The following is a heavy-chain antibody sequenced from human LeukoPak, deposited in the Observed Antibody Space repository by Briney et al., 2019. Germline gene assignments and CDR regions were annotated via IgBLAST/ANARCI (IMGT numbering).Heavy chain of an antibody. D-gene: IGHD3-16*02. CDR3: ARGHYDYVWGSYRYDDY. V-gene: IGHV1-69*05. CDR1: GYTFTSYG. CDR2: IIPIFGTA. J-gene: IGHJ4*02. Sequence: GASVKVSCKASGYTFTSYGISWVRQAPGQGLEWMGRIIPIFGTANYAQKFQGRVTITTDESTSTAYMELSSLRSEDTAVYYCARGHYDYVWGSYRYDDYWGQGTLVTVSS.